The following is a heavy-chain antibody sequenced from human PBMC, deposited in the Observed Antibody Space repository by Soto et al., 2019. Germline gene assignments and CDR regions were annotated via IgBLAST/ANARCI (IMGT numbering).Heavy chain of an antibody. J-gene: IGHJ6*02. CDR3: ARAGGYDFWSGYYPNWEPASLRMDV. D-gene: IGHD3-3*01. CDR2: ISSSSSTI. Sequence: SGGSLRLSCAASGFTFSSYSMNWVRQAPGKGLEWVSYISSSSSTIYYADSVKGRFTISRDNAKNSLYLQMNSLRDEDTAVYYCARAGGYDFWSGYYPNWEPASLRMDVWGQGTTVTASS. V-gene: IGHV3-48*02. CDR1: GFTFSSYS.